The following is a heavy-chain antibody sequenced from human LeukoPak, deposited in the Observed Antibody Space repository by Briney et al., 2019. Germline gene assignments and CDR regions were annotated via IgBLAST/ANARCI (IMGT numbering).Heavy chain of an antibody. V-gene: IGHV3-23*01. CDR3: AKGLWAVPYYMDV. CDR2: ISGSGGST. D-gene: IGHD1-26*01. CDR1: GFTFSSYE. Sequence: GGSLRLSCAASGFTFSSYEMNWVRQAPGKGLEWVSAISGSGGSTYYADSVKGRFTISRDNSKNTLYLQMNSLRAEDTAVYYCAKGLWAVPYYMDVWGKGTTVTISS. J-gene: IGHJ6*03.